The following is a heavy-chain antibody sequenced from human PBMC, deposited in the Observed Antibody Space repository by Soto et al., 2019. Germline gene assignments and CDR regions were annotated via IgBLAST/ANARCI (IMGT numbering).Heavy chain of an antibody. CDR1: GGSISSGGYC. D-gene: IGHD2-21*02. V-gene: IGHV4-31*03. J-gene: IGHJ6*02. Sequence: QVQLQESGPGLVKPSQTLSLTCTVSGGSISSGGYCWSWIRQHPGKGLEWIGYIYYSGSTYYNPSLKSRVTISVDTSKNQFSLKLSSVTAADTAVYYCARVCGGDCHYGMDVWGQGTTVTVSS. CDR3: ARVCGGDCHYGMDV. CDR2: IYYSGST.